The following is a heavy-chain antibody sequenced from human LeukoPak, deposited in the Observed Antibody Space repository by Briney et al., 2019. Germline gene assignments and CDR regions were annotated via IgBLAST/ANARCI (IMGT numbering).Heavy chain of an antibody. CDR2: INPSGGST. Sequence: ASVKVSCKASGYTFTCYYMHWVRQAPGQGLEWMGIINPSGGSTSYAQKFQGRVTMTRDTSTSTVYMELSSLRSEDTGVYYCARGTIFGVVMDYFDYWGQGTLVTVSS. D-gene: IGHD3-3*01. CDR3: ARGTIFGVVMDYFDY. V-gene: IGHV1-46*01. CDR1: GYTFTCYY. J-gene: IGHJ4*02.